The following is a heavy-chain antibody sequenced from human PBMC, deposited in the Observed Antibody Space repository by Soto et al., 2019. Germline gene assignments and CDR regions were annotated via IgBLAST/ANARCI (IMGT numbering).Heavy chain of an antibody. Sequence: VGSLRLSCAASGFTLSDYYMNWMGQAPGKGPEWVSYISASSSYTNYADSVQGRFTMSRDNAKNSVYLQMNSLRAEDTAVYYCAFSPRPGGTGFDYWGQGTPVTVSS. CDR1: GFTLSDYY. V-gene: IGHV3-11*06. CDR3: AFSPRPGGTGFDY. J-gene: IGHJ4*02. CDR2: ISASSSYT. D-gene: IGHD1-26*01.